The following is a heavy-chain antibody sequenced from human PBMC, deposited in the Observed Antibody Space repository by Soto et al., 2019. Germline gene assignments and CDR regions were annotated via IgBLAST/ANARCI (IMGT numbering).Heavy chain of an antibody. V-gene: IGHV1-24*01. CDR2: FDPEDGET. CDR3: ATAMVAVAGPYYYYYGMDV. Sequence: GASVKVSCKVSGYTLTELSMHWVRQAPGKGLEWMGGFDPEDGETIYAQKFQGRVTMTEDTSTDTAYMELSSLRSEDTAVYYCATAMVAVAGPYYYYYGMDVWGQGPTVTVSS. J-gene: IGHJ6*02. D-gene: IGHD6-19*01. CDR1: GYTLTELS.